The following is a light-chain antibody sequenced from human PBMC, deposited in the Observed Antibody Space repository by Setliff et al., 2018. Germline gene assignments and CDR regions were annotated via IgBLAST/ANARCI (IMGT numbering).Light chain of an antibody. V-gene: IGLV2-14*03. J-gene: IGLJ1*01. Sequence: QSALTQPASVSGSPGQSITISCTGTSSDVGGYDYVSWYQQHPDKAPKLMIFDVSNRPSGVSNRFSGSKSGNTASLTISGLQAEDEADYYCSSYTGSNSHVFGTGTKATVL. CDR3: SSYTGSNSHV. CDR2: DVS. CDR1: SSDVGGYDY.